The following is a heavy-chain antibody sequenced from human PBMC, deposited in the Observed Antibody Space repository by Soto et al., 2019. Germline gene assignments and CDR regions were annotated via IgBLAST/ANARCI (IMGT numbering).Heavy chain of an antibody. V-gene: IGHV3-13*01. J-gene: IGHJ6*02. CDR1: GFTFSSYD. CDR2: IGTAGDT. CDR3: ARAVGVATTKYYYYYYGMDV. D-gene: IGHD5-12*01. Sequence: EVQLVESGGGLVQPGGSLRLSCAASGFTFSSYDMHWVRQATGKGLEWVSAIGTAGDTYYPGSVKGRFTISRENAKNSLYLQMNSMRAEDTAVYYCARAVGVATTKYYYYYYGMDVWGQGTTVTVSS.